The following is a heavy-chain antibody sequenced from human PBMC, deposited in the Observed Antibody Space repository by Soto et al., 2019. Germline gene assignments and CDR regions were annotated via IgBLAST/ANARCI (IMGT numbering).Heavy chain of an antibody. D-gene: IGHD3-22*01. V-gene: IGHV3-23*01. CDR2: ISGSGGST. CDR3: AKDGTYYYDSSGCYYGGDYFDY. Sequence: GGSLRLSCAASGFTFSSYAMSWVRQAPGKGLEWVSAISGSGGSTYYADSVKGRFTISRDNSKNTLYLQMNSLRAEDTAVYYCAKDGTYYYDSSGCYYGGDYFDYWGQGTLVTVSS. CDR1: GFTFSSYA. J-gene: IGHJ4*02.